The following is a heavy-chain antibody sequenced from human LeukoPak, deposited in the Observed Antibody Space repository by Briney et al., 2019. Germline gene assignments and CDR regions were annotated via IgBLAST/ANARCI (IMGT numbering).Heavy chain of an antibody. Sequence: GGSLRLPCAASGFTFSSYAMSWVRQAPGKGLEWVSAISGSGGSTYYADSVKGRFTISRDNSKNTLYLQMNSLRAEDTAVYYCATPLGLELHYAYYYYYGMDVWGQGTTVTVSS. CDR1: GFTFSSYA. V-gene: IGHV3-23*01. CDR3: ATPLGLELHYAYYYYYGMDV. CDR2: ISGSGGST. J-gene: IGHJ6*02. D-gene: IGHD1-7*01.